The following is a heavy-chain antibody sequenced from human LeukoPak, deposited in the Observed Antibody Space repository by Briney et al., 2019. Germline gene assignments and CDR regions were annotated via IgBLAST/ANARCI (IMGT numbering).Heavy chain of an antibody. J-gene: IGHJ4*02. V-gene: IGHV3-11*01. CDR2: ISGSGSTK. Sequence: GGSLRLSCAASGFTFSDYYMSWIRQAPGKGLEWVLYISGSGSTKYYADSVKGRFTISRDNAKNSLYLQMNSLRAEDTAVYYCARRYYYNSGSYPFDYWGQGTLVTVSS. CDR3: ARRYYYNSGSYPFDY. D-gene: IGHD3-10*01. CDR1: GFTFSDYY.